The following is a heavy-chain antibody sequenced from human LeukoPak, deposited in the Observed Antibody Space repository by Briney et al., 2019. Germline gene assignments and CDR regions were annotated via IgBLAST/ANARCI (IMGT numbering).Heavy chain of an antibody. Sequence: SETLSLTCAVYGGSFSGYYWSWIRQPPGKGLEWIGEINHSGSTNYNPSLKSPVTISVDTSKNQFSLKLSSVTAADTAVYYCARSIRPAVTMVRGAPDVWGQGTTVTVSS. CDR2: INHSGST. CDR3: ARSIRPAVTMVRGAPDV. J-gene: IGHJ6*02. CDR1: GGSFSGYY. V-gene: IGHV4-34*01. D-gene: IGHD3-10*01.